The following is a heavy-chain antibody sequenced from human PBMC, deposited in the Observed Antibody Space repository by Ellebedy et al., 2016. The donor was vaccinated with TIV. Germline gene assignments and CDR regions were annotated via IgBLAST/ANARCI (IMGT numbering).Heavy chain of an antibody. V-gene: IGHV4-39*07. Sequence: SETLSLTXTVSGDSISFSSYFWGWIRQPPGKGLEWIGEINHSGSTNYNPSLKSRVTISVDTSKIQFSLKLSSLTAADTAVYYCARGSGTYNPWGQGTLVTVSS. D-gene: IGHD3-10*01. J-gene: IGHJ5*02. CDR2: INHSGST. CDR1: GDSISFSSYF. CDR3: ARGSGTYNP.